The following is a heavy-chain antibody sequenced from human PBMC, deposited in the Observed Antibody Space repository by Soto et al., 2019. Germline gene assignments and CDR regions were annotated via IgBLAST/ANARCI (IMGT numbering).Heavy chain of an antibody. Sequence: GESLKISCAASGFTFSNYWMLWVRQAPGKGLVWVSRINSDGGSTTYADSVRGRFTISRDNAKNTLYVQMNSLRAEDSAVYYCARLGNWAGAYYYMDVWGKGTTVTVSS. CDR3: ARLGNWAGAYYYMDV. V-gene: IGHV3-74*01. D-gene: IGHD7-27*01. J-gene: IGHJ6*03. CDR2: INSDGGST. CDR1: GFTFSNYW.